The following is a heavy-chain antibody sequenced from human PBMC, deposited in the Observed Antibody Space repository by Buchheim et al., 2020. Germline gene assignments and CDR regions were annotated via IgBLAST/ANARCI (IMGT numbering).Heavy chain of an antibody. V-gene: IGHV3-33*01. J-gene: IGHJ5*02. CDR2: IWYDGSIK. CDR1: GFTFSSYG. Sequence: QVQLVESGGGVVQPGRSLRLSCAASGFTFSSYGMHWVRQAPGKGLEWVAVIWYDGSIKYYADSVKGRFTISRDNSKNTLYLQMNSLRAEDTAVYYCARDRQDQEPDYYDSSGYPSGWFDPWGQGTL. CDR3: ARDRQDQEPDYYDSSGYPSGWFDP. D-gene: IGHD3-22*01.